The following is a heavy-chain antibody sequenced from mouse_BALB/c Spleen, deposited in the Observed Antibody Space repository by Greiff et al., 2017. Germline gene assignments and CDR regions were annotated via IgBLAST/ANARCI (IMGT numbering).Heavy chain of an antibody. CDR1: GYSITSDYA. D-gene: IGHD1-1*01. Sequence: EVKLQESGPGLVKPSQSLSLTCTVTGYSITSDYAWNWIRQFPGNKLEWMGYISYSGSTSYNPSLKSRISITRDTSKNQFFLQLNSVTTEDTATYYCARDYYGSRPYAMDYWGQGTSVTVSS. V-gene: IGHV3-2*02. CDR3: ARDYYGSRPYAMDY. J-gene: IGHJ4*01. CDR2: ISYSGST.